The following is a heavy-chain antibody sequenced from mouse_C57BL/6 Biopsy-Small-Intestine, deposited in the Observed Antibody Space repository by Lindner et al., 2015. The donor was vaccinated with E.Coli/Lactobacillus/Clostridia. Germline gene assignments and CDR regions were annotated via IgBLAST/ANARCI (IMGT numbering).Heavy chain of an antibody. CDR1: GFTFSSYA. V-gene: IGHV5-6*01. Sequence: VQLQESGGGLVKPGGSLKLSCAASGFTFSSYAMSWVRQTPEKRLEWVATISSGGSYTYYPDSVKGRFTISRDNAKNTLYLQMSSLKSEDTAMYYCARQNGLPYAMDYWGQGTSVTVSS. D-gene: IGHD1-2*01. CDR3: ARQNGLPYAMDY. CDR2: ISSGGSYT. J-gene: IGHJ4*01.